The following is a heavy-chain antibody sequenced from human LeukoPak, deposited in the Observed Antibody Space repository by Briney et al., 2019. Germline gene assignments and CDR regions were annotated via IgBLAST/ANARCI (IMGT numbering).Heavy chain of an antibody. J-gene: IGHJ4*02. CDR1: GGSFSGYY. D-gene: IGHD5-18*01. CDR2: INHSGST. V-gene: IGHV4-34*01. Sequence: SETLSLTCAVYGGSFSGYYWSWIRQPPGKGLEWIGEINHSGSTNYNPSLKSRVTMSVDTSKNQFSLKLSSVTAADTAVYYCARGRGYSYSFDYWGQGTLVTVSS. CDR3: ARGRGYSYSFDY.